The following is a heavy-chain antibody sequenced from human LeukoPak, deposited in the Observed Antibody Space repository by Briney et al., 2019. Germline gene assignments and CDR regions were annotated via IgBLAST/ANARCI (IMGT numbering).Heavy chain of an antibody. CDR2: IYYSGST. J-gene: IGHJ2*01. V-gene: IGHV4-30-4*08. CDR1: GGSISSGDYY. Sequence: SETLSLTCTVSGGSISSGDYYWSWIRQPPGKGLEWIGYIYYSGSTYYNPSLKSRVTISVDTSKNQFSLKLSSVTAADTAVYYCARDSSPYCSSTSCPQGIRYFDLWGRGTLVTVSS. CDR3: ARDSSPYCSSTSCPQGIRYFDL. D-gene: IGHD2-2*01.